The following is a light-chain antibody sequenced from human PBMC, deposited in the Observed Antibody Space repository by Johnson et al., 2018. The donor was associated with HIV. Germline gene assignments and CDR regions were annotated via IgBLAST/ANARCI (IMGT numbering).Light chain of an antibody. CDR1: SSNIGNNY. Sequence: QSVLTQPPSVSAAPGQKVTISCSGSSSNIGNNYVSWYQQLPGTAPKLLIYDNNKRPSGIPDRFSGSKSGTSATLAITGLQTGDEADYYCGTWHSSLSVGGAFGTGTKVTVL. J-gene: IGLJ1*01. CDR2: DNN. V-gene: IGLV1-51*01. CDR3: GTWHSSLSVGGA.